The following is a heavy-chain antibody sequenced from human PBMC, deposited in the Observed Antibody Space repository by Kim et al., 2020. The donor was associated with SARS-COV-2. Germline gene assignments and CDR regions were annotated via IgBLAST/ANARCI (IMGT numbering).Heavy chain of an antibody. CDR1: GFTFDDYA. V-gene: IGHV3-43*02. Sequence: GGSLRLSCAASGFTFDDYAMHWVRQAPGKGLEWVSLISGDGGSTYYADSVKGRFTISRDNSKNSLYLQMNSLRTEDTALYYCAKDLAPMGYYYYGMDVWGQGTTVTVSS. CDR2: ISGDGGST. D-gene: IGHD2-8*01. J-gene: IGHJ6*02. CDR3: AKDLAPMGYYYYGMDV.